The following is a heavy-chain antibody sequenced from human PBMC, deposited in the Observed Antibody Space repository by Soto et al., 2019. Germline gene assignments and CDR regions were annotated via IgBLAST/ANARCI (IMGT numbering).Heavy chain of an antibody. V-gene: IGHV3-30-3*02. CDR3: AKPGYAGSYGDSRGRDKYYIDY. J-gene: IGHJ4*02. D-gene: IGHD4-17*01. CDR2: ISYDGYIK. CDR1: EFTFSSYS. Sequence: QVQLVESGGGVVQPGRSLRLSCAASEFTFSSYSMHWVRQAPGKGLEWLAVISYDGYIKYYADSVKGRFTISRDNSKNTLYLQMDSLRADDTAVYYCAKPGYAGSYGDSRGRDKYYIDYWGQGTLVTVSS.